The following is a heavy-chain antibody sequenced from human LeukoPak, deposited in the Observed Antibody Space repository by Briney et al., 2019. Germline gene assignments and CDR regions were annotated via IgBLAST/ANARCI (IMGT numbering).Heavy chain of an antibody. D-gene: IGHD2-2*01. Sequence: SETLSLTCTVSGGSISRYYWSWIRQPAGKGLEWTGRIYTSGSTNYNPSLKSRVTMSVDTSKNQFSLKLSSVTAADTAVYYCARYRSSPARAFDYWGQGTLVTVSS. J-gene: IGHJ4*02. V-gene: IGHV4-4*07. CDR1: GGSISRYY. CDR2: IYTSGST. CDR3: ARYRSSPARAFDY.